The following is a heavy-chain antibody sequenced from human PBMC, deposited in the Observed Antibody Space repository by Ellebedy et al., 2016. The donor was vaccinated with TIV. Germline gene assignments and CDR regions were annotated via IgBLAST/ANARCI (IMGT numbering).Heavy chain of an antibody. Sequence: ASVKVSXKASSYTFTSYGISWVRQAPGQGLEWMGWMNPNSGNTGYAQKFQGRVTMTRNTSISTAYMELSSLRSEDTAVYYCARGLWYYDSSGYPNWFDPWGQGTLVTVSS. CDR3: ARGLWYYDSSGYPNWFDP. V-gene: IGHV1-8*02. CDR1: SYTFTSYG. J-gene: IGHJ5*02. CDR2: MNPNSGNT. D-gene: IGHD3-22*01.